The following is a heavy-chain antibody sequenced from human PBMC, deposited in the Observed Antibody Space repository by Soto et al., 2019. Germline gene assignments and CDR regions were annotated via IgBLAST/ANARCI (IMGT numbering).Heavy chain of an antibody. CDR1: GGTFSSYT. J-gene: IGHJ6*02. Sequence: GASVKVSCKASGGTFSSYTISWVRQAPGQGLEWMGRIIPILGIANYAQKFQGRVTITADKSTSTAYMELSSLRSEDTAVYYCARVGGLESGGCNSYHYGRKVWDQVPRVTSSS. V-gene: IGHV1-69*02. CDR2: IIPILGIA. D-gene: IGHD6-19*01. CDR3: ARVGGLESGGCNSYHYGRKV.